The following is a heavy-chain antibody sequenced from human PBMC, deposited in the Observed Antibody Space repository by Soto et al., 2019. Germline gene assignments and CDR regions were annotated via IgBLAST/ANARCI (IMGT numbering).Heavy chain of an antibody. V-gene: IGHV3-21*01. CDR1: GFTFNNYN. CDR3: ARAPYYGGNLGIDY. Sequence: EVELVESGGGLVKPGGSLRLSCAASGFTFNNYNMTWVRQAPGTGLEWVSSISRTSSNIYYADSVKGRFTISRDNAKNSLYLQMNSLRAEDTAVYYCARAPYYGGNLGIDYWGQGTLVIVSS. J-gene: IGHJ4*02. CDR2: ISRTSSNI. D-gene: IGHD2-15*01.